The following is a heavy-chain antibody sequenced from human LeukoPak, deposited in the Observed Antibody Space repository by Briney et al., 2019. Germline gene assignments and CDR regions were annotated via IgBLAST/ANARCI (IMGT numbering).Heavy chain of an antibody. V-gene: IGHV3-23*01. CDR3: AKDSGGVWGSYRYVFYFDY. Sequence: PSETLSLTCAVYGGSFSGYYWSWIRQPPGKGLEWVSAISGSGGSTYYADSVKGRFTIFRDNSKNTLYLQMNSLRAEDTAVYYCAKDSGGVWGSYRYVFYFDYWGQGTLVTVSS. CDR1: GGSFSGYY. J-gene: IGHJ4*02. CDR2: ISGSGGST. D-gene: IGHD3-16*02.